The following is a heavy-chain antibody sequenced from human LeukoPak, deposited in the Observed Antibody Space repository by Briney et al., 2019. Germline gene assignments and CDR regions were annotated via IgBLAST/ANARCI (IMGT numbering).Heavy chain of an antibody. CDR1: GYTFTGYG. CDR2: ISAYNGNT. D-gene: IGHD5-12*01. CDR3: ARTGGFVDIVATIDRALDF. J-gene: IGHJ4*02. V-gene: IGHV1-18*01. Sequence: GASVKVSCKASGYTFTGYGISWVRQAPGQGLEWMGWISAYNGNTNYAQKLQGRVTMTTDTSTSTAYMELRSLRSDDTAVYYCARTGGFVDIVATIDRALDFWGQGTLVTVSS.